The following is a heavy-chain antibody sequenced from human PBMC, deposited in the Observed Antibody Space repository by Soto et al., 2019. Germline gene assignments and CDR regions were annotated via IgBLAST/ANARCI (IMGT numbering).Heavy chain of an antibody. J-gene: IGHJ4*02. D-gene: IGHD6-13*01. CDR3: TRQQLFFDY. Sequence: LRLSCTTSGFTFDDYAMSWVRQAPGKGLEWVGFIRSKPYGGTTEYAASVKGRFSISRDNSKSIAYLQMNSLKTEDTAVYYCTRQQLFFDYWGQGTQVTVSS. CDR2: IRSKPYGGTT. CDR1: GFTFDDYA. V-gene: IGHV3-49*04.